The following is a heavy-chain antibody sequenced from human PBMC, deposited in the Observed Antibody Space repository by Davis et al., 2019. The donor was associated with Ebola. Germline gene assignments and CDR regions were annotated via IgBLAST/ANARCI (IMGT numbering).Heavy chain of an antibody. CDR3: ARDYYGSGSYSNIDY. V-gene: IGHV3-48*03. Sequence: GGALRLSCAASGFTFSSYEMNWVRQAPGKGLEWVSYISSSGSTIYYADSVKGRFTISRDNAKNTLYLQMNSLRAEDTAVYYCARDYYGSGSYSNIDYWGQGTLVTVSS. CDR2: ISSSGSTI. D-gene: IGHD3-10*01. J-gene: IGHJ4*02. CDR1: GFTFSSYE.